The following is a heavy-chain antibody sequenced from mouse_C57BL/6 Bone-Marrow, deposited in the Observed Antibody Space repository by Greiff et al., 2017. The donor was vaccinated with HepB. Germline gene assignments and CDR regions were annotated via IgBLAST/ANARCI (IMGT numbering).Heavy chain of an antibody. J-gene: IGHJ4*01. CDR2: IDPSDSET. CDR3: ARCRDFYYGSSYDYYAMDY. Sequence: QVQLQQPGAELVKPGSSVKLSCKASGYTFTSYWMHWVKQRPIQGLEWIGNIDPSDSETHYNQKFKDKATLTVDKSSSTAYMQLSSLTSEDSAVYYCARCRDFYYGSSYDYYAMDYWGQGTSVTVSS. V-gene: IGHV1-52*01. D-gene: IGHD1-1*01. CDR1: GYTFTSYW.